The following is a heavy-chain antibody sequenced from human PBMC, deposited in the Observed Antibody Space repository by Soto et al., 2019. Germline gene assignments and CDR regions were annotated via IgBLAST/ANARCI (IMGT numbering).Heavy chain of an antibody. J-gene: IGHJ6*02. CDR3: ARAHCTNGVCYPGNYYYGMDV. CDR2: IYYSGST. V-gene: IGHV4-31*03. Sequence: SETLSLTCTVSGRFISSGGYYWRWRLQHSGKALEWIGYIYYSGSTYYNPSLKSRVTISVDTSKNQFSLKLSSVTAADTAVYYCARAHCTNGVCYPGNYYYGMDVWGQGTTVT. CDR1: GRFISSGGYY. D-gene: IGHD2-8*01.